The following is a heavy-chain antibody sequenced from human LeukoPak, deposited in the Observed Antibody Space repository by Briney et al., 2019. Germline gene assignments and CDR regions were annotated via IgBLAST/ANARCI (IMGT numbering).Heavy chain of an antibody. Sequence: GGSLRLSCAAFRFTFSSYVMSWVRQAPGKGLEWVSSITGSGTGTFYADSVRGRFTISRDNSKKTVYLQMNSLRVEDTAVYYCANGGGGFWGQGTLVTVSS. CDR2: ITGSGTGT. V-gene: IGHV3-23*01. CDR3: ANGGGGF. D-gene: IGHD3-16*01. CDR1: RFTFSSYV. J-gene: IGHJ4*02.